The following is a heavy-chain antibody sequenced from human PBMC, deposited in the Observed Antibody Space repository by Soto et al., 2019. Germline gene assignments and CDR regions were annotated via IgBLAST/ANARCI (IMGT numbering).Heavy chain of an antibody. CDR2: ISGSGGST. CDR3: AKDEQWLSYYFDY. J-gene: IGHJ4*02. D-gene: IGHD6-19*01. CDR1: GFTFSSYA. Sequence: EVQLLESGGGLVQPGGSLRLSCAASGFTFSSYAMSRVRQAPGKGLEWVSAISGSGGSTYYADSVKGRFTISRDNSKNTLYLQMNSLRAEDTAVYYCAKDEQWLSYYFDYWGQGTLVTVSS. V-gene: IGHV3-23*01.